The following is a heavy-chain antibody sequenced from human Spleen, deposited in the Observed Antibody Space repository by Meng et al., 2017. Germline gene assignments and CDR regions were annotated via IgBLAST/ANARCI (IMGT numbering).Heavy chain of an antibody. V-gene: IGHV1-18*01. D-gene: IGHD3-9*01. CDR1: GYTFTSYG. CDR3: ARAKTPTYYDILTGFSRWTYFDY. Sequence: ASVKVSCKASGYTFTSYGISWVRQAPGQGLEWMGWISAYNGNTNYAQKLQGRVTMTRDTSTSTVYMDLSSLRSEDTAVYYCARAKTPTYYDILTGFSRWTYFDYWGQGALVTVSS. J-gene: IGHJ4*02. CDR2: ISAYNGNT.